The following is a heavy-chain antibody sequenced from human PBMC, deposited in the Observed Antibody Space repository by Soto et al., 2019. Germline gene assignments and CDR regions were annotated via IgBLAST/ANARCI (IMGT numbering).Heavy chain of an antibody. J-gene: IGHJ6*02. V-gene: IGHV3-30-3*01. CDR2: ISYDESNK. Sequence: QEQLVESGGGVVQPGTSLRLSCVVSGFTFSNYAMHWVRQAPGKGLEWVAVISYDESNKFYADSVKGRFTISRDNSKNTLYLQMDSLRVEDTAVYYCARQGSCRSDGCYRTFYYYGMGVWGQGTTVTVSS. CDR1: GFTFSNYA. D-gene: IGHD2-2*02. CDR3: ARQGSCRSDGCYRTFYYYGMGV.